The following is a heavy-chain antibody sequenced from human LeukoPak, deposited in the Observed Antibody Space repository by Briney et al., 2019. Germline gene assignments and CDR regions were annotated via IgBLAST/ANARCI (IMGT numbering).Heavy chain of an antibody. J-gene: IGHJ4*02. CDR2: ISGSGGST. V-gene: IGHV3-23*01. CDR3: AKDGVVVAAAMGFDY. Sequence: PGGSLRLSCAASGFTFSSYAMSWVRQAPGKGLEWVSAISGSGGSTYYADSVKGPFTISRDNSKNTLYLQMNSLRDEDTAVYYCAKDGVVVAAAMGFDYWGQGTLVTVSS. CDR1: GFTFSSYA. D-gene: IGHD2-2*01.